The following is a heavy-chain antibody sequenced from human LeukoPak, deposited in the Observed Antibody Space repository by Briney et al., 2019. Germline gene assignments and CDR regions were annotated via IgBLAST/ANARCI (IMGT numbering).Heavy chain of an antibody. CDR2: INPDSGGT. CDR1: GYTFTGYY. CDR3: ARDGLGGSGAFDI. Sequence: GASVKVSCKASGYTFTGYYIHWVRQAPGQGLEWMGWINPDSGGTNYARKFQGGVTMTRDTSISTAYMELSRLRSDDTAVYYCARDGLGGSGAFDIWGQGTMVTVSS. V-gene: IGHV1-2*02. D-gene: IGHD3-16*01. J-gene: IGHJ3*02.